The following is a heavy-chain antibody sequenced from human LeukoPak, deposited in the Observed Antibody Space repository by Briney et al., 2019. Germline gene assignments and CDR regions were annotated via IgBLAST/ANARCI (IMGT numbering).Heavy chain of an antibody. CDR3: AMWDIVVVPAARSFDP. J-gene: IGHJ5*02. CDR2: ISSSSSYI. CDR1: GFTFSSYS. Sequence: GGSLRLSCAASGFTFSSYSMNWVRQAPGKGLEWVSSISSSSSYIYYADSVKGRFTISRDNAKNSLYLQMNSLRAEATALYYCAMWDIVVVPAARSFDPSGQGTLVTVSS. V-gene: IGHV3-21*01. D-gene: IGHD2-2*01.